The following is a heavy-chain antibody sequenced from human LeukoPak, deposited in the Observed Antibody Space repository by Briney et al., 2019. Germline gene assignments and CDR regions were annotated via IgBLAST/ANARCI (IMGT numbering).Heavy chain of an antibody. D-gene: IGHD5-18*01. CDR3: ARSIQYTAMVLFDY. V-gene: IGHV2-70*11. J-gene: IGHJ4*02. CDR2: IDWDDDK. CDR1: GFSLSTSGVG. Sequence: SGPTLVNPTQTLTLTCTFSGFSLSTSGVGVGWIRQPPGKALEWLARIDWDDDKYYSTSLKTRLTISKDTSKNQVVLTMTNMDPVDTATYYCARSIQYTAMVLFDYWGQGTLVTVSS.